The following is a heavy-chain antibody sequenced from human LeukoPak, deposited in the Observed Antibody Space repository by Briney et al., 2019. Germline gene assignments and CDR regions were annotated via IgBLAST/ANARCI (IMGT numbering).Heavy chain of an antibody. CDR2: IIPILGIA. V-gene: IGHV1-69*04. D-gene: IGHD1-26*01. CDR3: AGDIVGAVYYYYGMDV. Sequence: SVKVSCKASGGTFSSYAISWVRQAPGQGLEWMGRIIPILGIANYAQKFQGRVTITADKSTSTAYMELSSLRSEDTAVYYCAGDIVGAVYYYYGMDVWGQGTTVTVSS. J-gene: IGHJ6*02. CDR1: GGTFSSYA.